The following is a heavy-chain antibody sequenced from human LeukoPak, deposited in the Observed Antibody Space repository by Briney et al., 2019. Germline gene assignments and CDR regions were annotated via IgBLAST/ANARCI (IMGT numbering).Heavy chain of an antibody. Sequence: ASVKVSCKTSGYTFTSYGISWVRQAPGQGLEWMGWISAYNGNTNYAQKLQGRVTMTTDTSTSTAYMELRSLRSDDTAVYYCARERYCSSTSCYNFDYYYYMDVWGKGTTVTISS. CDR3: ARERYCSSTSCYNFDYYYYMDV. CDR2: ISAYNGNT. D-gene: IGHD2-2*02. CDR1: GYTFTSYG. V-gene: IGHV1-18*01. J-gene: IGHJ6*03.